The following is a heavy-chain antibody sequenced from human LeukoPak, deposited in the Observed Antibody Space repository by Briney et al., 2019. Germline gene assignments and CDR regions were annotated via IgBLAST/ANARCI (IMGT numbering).Heavy chain of an antibody. D-gene: IGHD5/OR15-5a*01. J-gene: IGHJ6*03. CDR3: VRHGYSVYAWLYYYMGV. CDR2: VDYSGTA. V-gene: IGHV4-39*02. CDR1: GDSIKSSKYF. Sequence: PSETLSLTCAVSGDSIKSSKYFWGWIRQTPDKGLEWIGSVDYSGTAYYNASLKSRLTMSVDTSKNHLSLRLTSVTAADTALYYCVRHGYSVYAWLYYYMGVWGKGTTVTVSS.